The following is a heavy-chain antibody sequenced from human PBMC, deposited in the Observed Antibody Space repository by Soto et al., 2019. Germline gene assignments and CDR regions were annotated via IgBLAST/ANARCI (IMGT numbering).Heavy chain of an antibody. CDR2: ISYDGRNK. D-gene: IGHD2-15*01. J-gene: IGHJ6*02. Sequence: QVQLVESGGGVVQPGRSLRLSCAASAFSFSNYNMHWVRQAPGKGLEWVAVISYDGRNKYYTDSVKGRFTISRDNSKNPLVLQMNSLRAGETAVYYCARDLYCSGGSCYVGYYYYGMDVWGQGTTVTVSS. V-gene: IGHV3-30*04. CDR1: AFSFSNYN. CDR3: ARDLYCSGGSCYVGYYYYGMDV.